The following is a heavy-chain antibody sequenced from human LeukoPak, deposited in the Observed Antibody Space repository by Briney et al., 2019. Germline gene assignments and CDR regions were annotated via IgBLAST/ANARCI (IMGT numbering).Heavy chain of an antibody. CDR1: GGSFRGYY. V-gene: IGHV4-34*01. CDR3: AGDPQYYYDSSGYYDVY. D-gene: IGHD3-22*01. J-gene: IGHJ4*02. Sequence: SETLSLTCAVYGGSFRGYYWSWIRQPPGKGLEWIGEINHSGSTNYNPSLKSRVTISVDTSKNQFSLKLSSVTAADTAVYYCAGDPQYYYDSSGYYDVYWGQGTLVTVSS. CDR2: INHSGST.